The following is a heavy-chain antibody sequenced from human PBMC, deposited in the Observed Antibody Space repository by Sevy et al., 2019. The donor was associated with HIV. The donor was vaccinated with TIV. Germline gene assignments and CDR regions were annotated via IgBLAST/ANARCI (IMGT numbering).Heavy chain of an antibody. Sequence: GGSLRLSCAASGFTFSSYEMNWVRQAPGKGLEWVAFISYDGTDIYYADSVKGRFTISRDNSKNTLFLQMNSLRAEDTAVYYCARDGISSGWYRGYYFDYWGQGTLVTVSS. CDR1: GFTFSSYE. CDR3: ARDGISSGWYRGYYFDY. V-gene: IGHV3-30*04. J-gene: IGHJ4*02. D-gene: IGHD6-19*01. CDR2: ISYDGTDI.